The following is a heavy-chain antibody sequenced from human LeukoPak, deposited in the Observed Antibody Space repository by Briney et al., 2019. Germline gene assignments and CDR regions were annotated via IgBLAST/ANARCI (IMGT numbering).Heavy chain of an antibody. CDR1: GFTFSSYG. V-gene: IGHV3-33*01. CDR3: ARDLNTISRYYYYYYGMDV. Sequence: GRSLRLSCAASGFTFSSYGMHWVRQAPGKGLEWVAVIWYDGSNKYYADSVKGRFTISRDNSKNTLYLQMNSLRAEDTAVYYCARDLNTISRYYYYYYGMDVWGQGTTVTVSS. CDR2: IWYDGSNK. J-gene: IGHJ6*02. D-gene: IGHD3-3*01.